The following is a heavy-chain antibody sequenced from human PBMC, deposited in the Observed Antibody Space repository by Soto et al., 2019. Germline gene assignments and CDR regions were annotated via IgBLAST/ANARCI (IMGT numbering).Heavy chain of an antibody. CDR2: ISSRSSTI. D-gene: IGHD6-19*01. CDR1: GFSFSTYN. J-gene: IGHJ4*02. Sequence: PGGSLRLSCAASGFSFSTYNMNWVRQAPGRGLEWVSYISSRSSTIYHADCVKGRFTISRDNAKNSLYLQMDSLRDEDTAVYFCARAIAVGSTSLDYWGLGTRVTVSS. CDR3: ARAIAVGSTSLDY. V-gene: IGHV3-48*02.